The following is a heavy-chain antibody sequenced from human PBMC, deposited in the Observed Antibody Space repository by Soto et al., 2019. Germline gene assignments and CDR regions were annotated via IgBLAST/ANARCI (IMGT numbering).Heavy chain of an antibody. CDR2: IIYDGSKN. J-gene: IGHJ6*02. CDR1: GFRFSSSV. Sequence: SLRLSCAASGFRFSSSVVHWVRQAPGKGLEWVAVIIYDGSKNEYADSVKGRFTVSRDNSKDTVYLQMNNLRPEDTGVYYCAKDLNDFASFFFYGMDVWGQGTSVTVSS. V-gene: IGHV3-30*18. CDR3: AKDLNDFASFFFYGMDV. D-gene: IGHD2-21*02.